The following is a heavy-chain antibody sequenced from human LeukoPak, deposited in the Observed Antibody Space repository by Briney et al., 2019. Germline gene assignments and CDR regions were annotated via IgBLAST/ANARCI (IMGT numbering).Heavy chain of an antibody. CDR3: AKDPHYSSSWTGIFDY. CDR2: ISSSGYYI. Sequence: GGSLRLSCAASGFTFSRYTMNWVRQSPGKGLEWVSSISSSGYYIYYADSVKGRFTISRDNSKNSLYLQMNSLRTEDTALYYCAKDPHYSSSWTGIFDYWGQGTLVTVSS. CDR1: GFTFSRYT. V-gene: IGHV3-21*04. D-gene: IGHD6-13*01. J-gene: IGHJ4*02.